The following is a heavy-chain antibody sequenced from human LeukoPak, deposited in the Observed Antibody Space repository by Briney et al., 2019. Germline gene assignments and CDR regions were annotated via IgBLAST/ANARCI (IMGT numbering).Heavy chain of an antibody. V-gene: IGHV1-24*01. CDR2: FDPEDGET. J-gene: IGHJ4*02. CDR1: GYTLTELS. CDR3: ARGGGYFDWDHRGVGVDY. D-gene: IGHD3-9*01. Sequence: GASVKVSCKVSGYTLTELSMHWVRQAPGKGLEWTGGFDPEDGETIYAQKFQGRVTMTEDTSTDTAYMELSSLRSEDTAVYYCARGGGYFDWDHRGVGVDYWGQGTLVTVSS.